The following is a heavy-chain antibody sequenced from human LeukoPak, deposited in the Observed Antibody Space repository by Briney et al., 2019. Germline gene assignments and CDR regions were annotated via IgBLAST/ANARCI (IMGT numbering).Heavy chain of an antibody. V-gene: IGHV3-23*01. CDR1: GFTFSSYA. D-gene: IGHD2-15*01. CDR2: ISASGGST. Sequence: GGSLRLSCAASGFTFSSYAMSWVRQAPGKGLEWVSAISASGGSTYYADSVKGRFTISRDNAKNSLSLQMNSLRAEDTAVYYCARCSGSSTYHSDDYWGQGTLVTVSS. CDR3: ARCSGSSTYHSDDY. J-gene: IGHJ4*02.